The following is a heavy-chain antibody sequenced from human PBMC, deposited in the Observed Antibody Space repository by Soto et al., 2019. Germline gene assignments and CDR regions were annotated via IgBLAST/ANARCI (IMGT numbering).Heavy chain of an antibody. CDR1: VGSISSNNW. J-gene: IGHJ5*02. V-gene: IGHV4-4*02. Sequence: SETLSLTCAFSVGSISSNNWWNCVRQPPVKGLEWIGEIHHSGSTNYNPSLKSRVTISVDKSKNQFSLKLNSVTAADTAVYYCARARQYCSSSSCYLDPWGQGTLVTVSS. CDR2: IHHSGST. D-gene: IGHD2-2*01. CDR3: ARARQYCSSSSCYLDP.